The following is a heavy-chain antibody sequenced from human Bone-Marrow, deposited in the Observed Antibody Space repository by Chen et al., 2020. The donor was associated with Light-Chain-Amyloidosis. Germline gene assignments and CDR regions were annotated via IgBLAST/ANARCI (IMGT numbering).Heavy chain of an antibody. Sequence: EVPVVESGGGLVKPGRSLRVACTGSGFSLNDYAVSWFRQAPGKGLEWVSFIRSNYYGGTTEYAPSVKGRFTNSRDDSKSIAYLEMTGLKSEDTAVYFCAPGGPIAHGFDSWGQGTVVTVSS. CDR1: GFSLNDYA. CDR2: IRSNYYGGTT. V-gene: IGHV3-49*05. CDR3: APGGPIAHGFDS. D-gene: IGHD1-26*01. J-gene: IGHJ3*01.